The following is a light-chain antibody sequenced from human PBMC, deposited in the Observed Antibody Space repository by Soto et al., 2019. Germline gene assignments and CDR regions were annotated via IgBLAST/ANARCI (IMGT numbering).Light chain of an antibody. J-gene: IGKJ2*01. CDR3: KKYDTSPYT. CDR2: GAS. CDR1: QTVIKNY. Sequence: ESVLTQSPGTLSLSPGERATLSCRASQTVIKNYLAGYQRKPGQAPRLLIYGASNRPTGLPDMFSGDGSGTDLTLAINRLEAEVCALYTWKKYDTSPYTLRKGNKQHIK. V-gene: IGKV3-20*01.